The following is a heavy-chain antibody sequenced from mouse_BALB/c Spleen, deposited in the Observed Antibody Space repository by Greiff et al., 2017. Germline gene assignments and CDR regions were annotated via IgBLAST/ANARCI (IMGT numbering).Heavy chain of an antibody. CDR3: ARKVPAGFAY. CDR2: IDPANGNT. CDR1: GFNIKDTY. Sequence: DVKLVESGAELVKPGASVKLSCTASGFNIKDTYMHWVKQRPEQGLEWIGRIDPANGNTKYDPKFQGKATITADTSSNTAYLQLSSLTSEDTAVYYCARKVPAGFAYGGQGTLVTVSA. V-gene: IGHV14-3*02. J-gene: IGHJ3*01.